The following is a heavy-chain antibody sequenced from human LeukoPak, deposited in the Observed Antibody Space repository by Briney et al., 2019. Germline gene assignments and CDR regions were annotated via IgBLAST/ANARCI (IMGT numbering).Heavy chain of an antibody. J-gene: IGHJ1*01. Sequence: GGSLRLSCAASGFTFSSYAMSWVRQAPGKGLEWVSAISGSGGGTYYADSVKGRFTISRDNSKNTLYLQMNSLRAEDTAVYYCAKDYYYGSGTPGFQHWGQGTLVTVSS. CDR1: GFTFSSYA. V-gene: IGHV3-23*01. D-gene: IGHD3-10*01. CDR2: ISGSGGGT. CDR3: AKDYYYGSGTPGFQH.